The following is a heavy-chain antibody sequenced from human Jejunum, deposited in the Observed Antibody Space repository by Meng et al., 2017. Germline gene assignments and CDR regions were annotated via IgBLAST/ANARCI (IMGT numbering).Heavy chain of an antibody. J-gene: IGHJ4*02. V-gene: IGHV3-9*01. Sequence: GGSLRLSCSASGFSFDDYAIHWVRQAPGKGLEWVAGISWDSETIAYADSVKGRFTISRDNAKSFLFLQMDSLRREDTALYYCAKDMGVAVAGTRGIDHWGRGPL. CDR1: GFSFDDYA. D-gene: IGHD6-19*01. CDR2: ISWDSETI. CDR3: AKDMGVAVAGTRGIDH.